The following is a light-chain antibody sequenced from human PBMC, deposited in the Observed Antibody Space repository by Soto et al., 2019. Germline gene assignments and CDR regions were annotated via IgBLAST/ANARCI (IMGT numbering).Light chain of an antibody. J-gene: IGKJ1*01. CDR1: QSVTSTY. CDR3: QQYAASPRT. Sequence: TQSPCTLSLSPGERATLSCRAVQSVTSTYMAWYQQKPGQAPRLLIYATSFRATGIPDRFRGSGSATDFTLTISRLEPEDFAVYYCQQYAASPRTFGQGTKVDI. V-gene: IGKV3-20*01. CDR2: ATS.